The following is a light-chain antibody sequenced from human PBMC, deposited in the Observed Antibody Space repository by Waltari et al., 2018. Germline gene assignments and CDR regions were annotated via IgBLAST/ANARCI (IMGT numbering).Light chain of an antibody. CDR3: QQHDNLPLT. J-gene: IGKJ3*01. CDR1: QSISTW. V-gene: IGKV1-33*01. CDR2: AAS. Sequence: DIQMTQSPSSLSASVGDRVTITCRASQSISTWLAWFQLKPGKAPKLLIYAASNLETGVPSRFSGSGSGTDFTVTISSLQPEDIATYYCQQHDNLPLTFGPGTKVEIK.